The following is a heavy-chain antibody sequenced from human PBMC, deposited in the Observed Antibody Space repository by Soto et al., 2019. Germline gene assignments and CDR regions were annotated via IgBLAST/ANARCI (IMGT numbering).Heavy chain of an antibody. Sequence: EVQLLESGGGLVQPGGSLRLSCAASGFTFSSYAMSWVRQAPGKGLEWVSAISGSGGSTYYADSVKGRFTISRDNSKNTLYLQMNSLRAEDPAVYYFAKEGWLVNYYYYGMDVWGQGTTVTVSS. D-gene: IGHD6-19*01. CDR1: GFTFSSYA. CDR2: ISGSGGST. J-gene: IGHJ6*02. V-gene: IGHV3-23*01. CDR3: AKEGWLVNYYYYGMDV.